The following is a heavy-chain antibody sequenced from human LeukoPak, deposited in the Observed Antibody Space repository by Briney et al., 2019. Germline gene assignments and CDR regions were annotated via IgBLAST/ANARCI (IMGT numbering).Heavy chain of an antibody. CDR3: ARETRWDFDY. CDR1: GFTFSSYS. Sequence: QAGGSLRLSCEASGFTFSSYSMNWVRQSPGKGLEWIAYIRGGGDPINYADSVKGRFTISRDNAKNSLYLQMNSLRAEDTAVYYCARETRWDFDYWGQGALVSVSS. J-gene: IGHJ4*02. V-gene: IGHV3-48*04. CDR2: IRGGGDPI. D-gene: IGHD5-24*01.